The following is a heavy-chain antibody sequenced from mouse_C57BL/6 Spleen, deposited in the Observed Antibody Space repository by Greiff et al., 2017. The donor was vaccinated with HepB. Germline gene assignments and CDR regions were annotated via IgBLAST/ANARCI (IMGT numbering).Heavy chain of an antibody. Sequence: VKLMESGPGLVAPSQSLSITCTVSGFSLTSYGVDWVRQSPGKGLEWLGVIWGVGSTNYNSALKSRLIISKDNSKSQVFLKMNSLQTDDTAMYYCARHYCGSEYFDVWGTGTTVTVSS. D-gene: IGHD1-1*01. CDR1: GFSLTSYG. J-gene: IGHJ1*03. V-gene: IGHV2-6*01. CDR2: IWGVGST. CDR3: ARHYCGSEYFDV.